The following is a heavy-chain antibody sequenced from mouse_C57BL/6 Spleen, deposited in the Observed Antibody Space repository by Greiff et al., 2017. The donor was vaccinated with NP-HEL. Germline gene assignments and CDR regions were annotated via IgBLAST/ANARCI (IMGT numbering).Heavy chain of an antibody. J-gene: IGHJ4*01. V-gene: IGHV5-16*01. Sequence: EVQLVESEGGLVQPGSSMKLSCTASGFTFSDYYMAWVRQVPEKGLEWVANINYDGSSTYYLDSLKSRFIISRDNAKNILYLQMSSLKSEDTATYYCARDKLGLMDYWGQGTSGTVSS. CDR3: ARDKLGLMDY. CDR1: GFTFSDYY. CDR2: INYDGSST. D-gene: IGHD4-1*01.